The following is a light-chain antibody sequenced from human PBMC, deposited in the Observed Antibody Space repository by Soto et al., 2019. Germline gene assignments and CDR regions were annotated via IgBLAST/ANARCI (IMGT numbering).Light chain of an antibody. V-gene: IGKV3-20*01. CDR3: QRYGSSIT. CDR2: GAS. Sequence: EIVLTQSPGTLSLSPGERATLSCRASQSVSSSYLAWYQQKPGQAPRLLIYGASSRATGIADRFSGSGSGTDFTLTISRLEPEDFAVYYCQRYGSSITFGQGTRLEIK. J-gene: IGKJ5*01. CDR1: QSVSSSY.